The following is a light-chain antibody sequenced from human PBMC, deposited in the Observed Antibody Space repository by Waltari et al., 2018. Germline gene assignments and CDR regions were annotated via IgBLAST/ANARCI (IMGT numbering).Light chain of an antibody. Sequence: QSVLTQPPSASGTPGQRVTIPCSGSYSNIGKNPATWYQQLPGTAPKLLIHSTSQRPSGVPDRFSGSKSGTSVSLAISGLQSDDEADYYCQVWDNSSDHVVFGGGTTVTVL. CDR2: STS. CDR1: YSNIGKNP. CDR3: QVWDNSSDHVV. V-gene: IGLV1-44*01. J-gene: IGLJ2*01.